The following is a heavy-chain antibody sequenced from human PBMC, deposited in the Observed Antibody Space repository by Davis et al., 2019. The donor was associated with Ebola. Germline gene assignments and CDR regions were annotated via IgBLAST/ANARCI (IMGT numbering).Heavy chain of an antibody. D-gene: IGHD3-22*01. CDR3: ARDGGGYYFIGYYFDY. V-gene: IGHV3-64*04. J-gene: IGHJ4*02. Sequence: PGGSLRLSCSASGFTFSSYAMHWVRQAPGKGLESVSRISTNGETTYYAESVKGRFTISRDNAKNSLYLQMNSLRAEDTAVYYCARDGGGYYFIGYYFDYWGQGTLVTVSS. CDR2: ISTNGETT. CDR1: GFTFSSYA.